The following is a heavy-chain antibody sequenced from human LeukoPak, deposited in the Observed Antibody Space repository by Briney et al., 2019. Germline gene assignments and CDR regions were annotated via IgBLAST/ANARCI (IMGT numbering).Heavy chain of an antibody. V-gene: IGHV3-21*01. D-gene: IGHD1-26*01. CDR3: ARTSANGGATSAFDI. Sequence: GGSLRLSCAASGFTFSSYSMNWVRQAPGKGLEWVSSISSSSSYIYYADSVKGRFTISRDNAKNPLYLQMNSLRAEDTAVYYCARTSANGGATSAFDIWGQGTMVTVSS. CDR2: ISSSSSYI. CDR1: GFTFSSYS. J-gene: IGHJ3*02.